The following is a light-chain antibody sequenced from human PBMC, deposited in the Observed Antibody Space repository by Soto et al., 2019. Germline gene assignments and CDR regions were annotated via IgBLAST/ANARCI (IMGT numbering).Light chain of an antibody. V-gene: IGKV3-15*01. CDR3: QQYNNWPPSII. CDR1: ESVSSN. J-gene: IGKJ5*01. CDR2: GAS. Sequence: EIVLTQSPATLSVSPGERATLSCRAIESVSSNLAWYQQRPGLAPRLLIYGASTRATDTPVRFRGSGSGTEFTLTISSLQSEDFAVYYCQQYNNWPPSIIFGQGTRLETK.